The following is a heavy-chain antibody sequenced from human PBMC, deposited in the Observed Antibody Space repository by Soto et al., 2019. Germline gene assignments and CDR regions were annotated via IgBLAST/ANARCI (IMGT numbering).Heavy chain of an antibody. CDR1: GYTFTSYG. J-gene: IGHJ5*02. CDR3: ARGGYFSGGSCYFKNLFDP. D-gene: IGHD2-15*01. V-gene: IGHV1-18*01. Sequence: ASVKVSCKASGYTFTSYGISWVRQAPGQGLERMGWISAYNGNTNYAQKLQGRVTMTTDTSTSTAYMELRSLRSDDTAVYYCARGGYFSGGSCYFKNLFDPWGQGTLVTVSS. CDR2: ISAYNGNT.